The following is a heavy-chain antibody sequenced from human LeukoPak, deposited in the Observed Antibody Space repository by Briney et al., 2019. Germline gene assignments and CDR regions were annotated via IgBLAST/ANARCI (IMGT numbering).Heavy chain of an antibody. Sequence: PGASLRLSCAASGFTFSNYAMSWVRQAPGKGLEWVSAVSGRDTSTYYTDSVKGRFTISRDNSKNTLYLQMNSLSAEDTAIYYRAKWGDYDVLTGYYDSDYWGQGTLVTVSS. D-gene: IGHD3-9*01. CDR1: GFTFSNYA. CDR3: AKWGDYDVLTGYYDSDY. V-gene: IGHV3-23*01. CDR2: VSGRDTST. J-gene: IGHJ4*02.